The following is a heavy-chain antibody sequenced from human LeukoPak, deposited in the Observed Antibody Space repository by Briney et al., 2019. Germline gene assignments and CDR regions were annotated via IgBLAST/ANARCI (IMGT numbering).Heavy chain of an antibody. D-gene: IGHD6-6*01. CDR1: GFTFNNYA. CDR3: AKRVSYSNSAAYFDY. J-gene: IGHJ4*02. V-gene: IGHV3-23*01. CDR2: ISDGGSDT. Sequence: GGSLRLSCAASGFTFNNYAMTWVRQAPGKGLEWVSSISDGGSDTYYAGSVKGRFTVSRDNSKNTLYMQMNSLRAEDTAVYYCAKRVSYSNSAAYFDYWGQGTPVTVSS.